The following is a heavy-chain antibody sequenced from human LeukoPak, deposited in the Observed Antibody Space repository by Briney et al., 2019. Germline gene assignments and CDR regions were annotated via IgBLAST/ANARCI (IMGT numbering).Heavy chain of an antibody. J-gene: IGHJ4*02. CDR3: ATSTLILRLIFDY. V-gene: IGHV3-30*02. CDR2: IRYDGSNK. CDR1: GFTFSSYG. Sequence: GGSLRLSCAASGFTFSSYGMHWVRQAPGKGLEWVAFIRYDGSNKYYADSVKGRFIISRDNSKNTLYLQMNSLRAEDTAVYYCATSTLILRLIFDYWGQGTLVTVSS. D-gene: IGHD4-17*01.